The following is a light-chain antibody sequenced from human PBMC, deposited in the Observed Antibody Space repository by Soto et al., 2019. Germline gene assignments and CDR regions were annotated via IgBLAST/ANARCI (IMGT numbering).Light chain of an antibody. CDR3: STWDASLNALI. V-gene: IGLV2-14*03. CDR2: DVS. CDR1: SIDVGGTNH. J-gene: IGLJ2*01. Sequence: QSVLTQPASVSGSPGQSITISCSGTSIDVGGTNHVSWYLQHPGEAPKLIMYDVSNRPSGVSDRFFGSKSGTSASLAISGLQSDDEADYYCSTWDASLNALIFGGGTKVTVL.